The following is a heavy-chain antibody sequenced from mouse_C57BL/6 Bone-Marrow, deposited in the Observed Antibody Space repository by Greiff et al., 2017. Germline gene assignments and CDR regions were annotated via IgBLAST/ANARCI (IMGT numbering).Heavy chain of an antibody. Sequence: QVQLQQPGAELVRPGTSVKLSCKASGYTFTSYWMHWVKQRPGQGLEWIGVIDPSDSYTNYNQKFKGKATLTVDTSSSTAYMQLSSLTSEDSAVYYCARWPTGTRFAYWGQETLVTVSA. CDR1: GYTFTSYW. CDR3: ARWPTGTRFAY. D-gene: IGHD4-1*02. J-gene: IGHJ3*01. CDR2: IDPSDSYT. V-gene: IGHV1-59*01.